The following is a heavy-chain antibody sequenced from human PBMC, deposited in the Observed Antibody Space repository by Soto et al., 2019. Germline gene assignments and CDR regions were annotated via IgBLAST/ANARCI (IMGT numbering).Heavy chain of an antibody. J-gene: IGHJ4*02. CDR3: ATGDDYRGGRGRDY. Sequence: ASVKVSCKVSGYTLTELSMHWVRQAPGKGLEWMGGFDPEDGETIYAQKFQGRVTMTEDTSTDTAYMELSSLRSEDTAVYYCATGDDYRGGRGRDYWGQGTLVTSPQ. CDR2: FDPEDGET. D-gene: IGHD3-16*01. CDR1: GYTLTELS. V-gene: IGHV1-24*01.